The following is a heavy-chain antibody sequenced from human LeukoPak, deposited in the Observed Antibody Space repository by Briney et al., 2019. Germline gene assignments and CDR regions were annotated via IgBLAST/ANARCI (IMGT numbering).Heavy chain of an antibody. D-gene: IGHD2-2*01. J-gene: IGHJ6*02. V-gene: IGHV1-69*04. CDR1: GGTFSSYA. Sequence: SVKVSCKASGGTFSSYAISWVRQAPGQGLEWMGRIISILGIANYAQKFQGRVTITADKSTSTAYMELSSLRSEDTAVYYCATESGEYCSSTSCYGYYYYGMDVWGQGTTVTVSS. CDR2: IISILGIA. CDR3: ATESGEYCSSTSCYGYYYYGMDV.